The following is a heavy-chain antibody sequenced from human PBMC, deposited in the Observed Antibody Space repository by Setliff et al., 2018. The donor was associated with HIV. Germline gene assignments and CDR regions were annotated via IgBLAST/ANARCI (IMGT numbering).Heavy chain of an antibody. J-gene: IGHJ6*04. Sequence: SVKVSCKASGGTFSSYTINWVRQAPGQGLEWMGRSIPILGIGNDEQAQKFKGRVTFTADKSTSTVYMELSSLRSEDTAVYYCARDGGPGSGWGDYSYYYSMDVWGKGTTVTVSS. CDR2: SIPILGIG. D-gene: IGHD6-19*01. CDR3: ARDGGPGSGWGDYSYYYSMDV. V-gene: IGHV1-69*04. CDR1: GGTFSSYT.